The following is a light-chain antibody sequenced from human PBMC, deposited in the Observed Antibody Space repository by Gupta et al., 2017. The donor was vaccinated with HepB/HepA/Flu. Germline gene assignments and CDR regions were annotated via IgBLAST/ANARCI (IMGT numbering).Light chain of an antibody. CDR2: TAS. CDR1: QGISNY. J-gene: IGKJ5*01. V-gene: IGKV1-9*01. CDR3: QQRHSYPIT. Sequence: DIQLTHSPSLLPASTGDRVTITCRASQGISNYLAWYQQKPGRAPKLLIHTASTLYGGVPSRFSGSGSGTEFTLTISSLQPEDFATYYCQQRHSYPITFGQGTRLEIK.